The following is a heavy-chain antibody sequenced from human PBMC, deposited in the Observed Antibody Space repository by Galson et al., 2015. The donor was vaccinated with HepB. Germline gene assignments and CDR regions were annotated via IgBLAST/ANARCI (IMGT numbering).Heavy chain of an antibody. Sequence: SLRLSCAASGFAFDDYAMHWVRQAPGKGLEWVSGISWNSGNIDYADSVKGRFTISRDNAKNSLYLQMNSLRAEDTALYYCAKVKELRTYYYYYGLDVWGQGTTVTVSS. CDR1: GFAFDDYA. CDR2: ISWNSGNI. J-gene: IGHJ6*02. V-gene: IGHV3-9*01. CDR3: AKVKELRTYYYYYGLDV. D-gene: IGHD1-7*01.